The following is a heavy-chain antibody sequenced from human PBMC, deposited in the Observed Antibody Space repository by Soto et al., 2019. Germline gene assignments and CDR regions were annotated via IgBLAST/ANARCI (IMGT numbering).Heavy chain of an antibody. CDR3: ARGGISHWAYFYYMDV. J-gene: IGHJ6*03. D-gene: IGHD2-21*01. CDR2: INHLGSI. CDR1: GFTVSSNY. V-gene: IGHV4-34*01. Sequence: GSLRLSCAASGFTVSSNYMSWIRQPPGMALEWIGEINHLGSINYNPSLKSRVTMSVDTSKNQFSLTLNSVTAADTATYYCARGGISHWAYFYYMDVWDRGTTVTVSS.